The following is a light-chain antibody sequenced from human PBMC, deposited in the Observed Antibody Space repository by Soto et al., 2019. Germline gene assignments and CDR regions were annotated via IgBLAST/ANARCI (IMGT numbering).Light chain of an antibody. CDR3: QTWDTGTVV. V-gene: IGLV4-69*01. CDR1: SGHSTYA. J-gene: IGLJ2*01. CDR2: LNSDGSH. Sequence: QPVLTQSPSASAYLGVSVKLTCTLSSGHSTYAIAWHQQQPDRGPRYLMTLNSDGSHTKADGIPYRFSGSSSGAARYLTITSLQSEDEADYYCQTWDTGTVVFGGGTKLTVL.